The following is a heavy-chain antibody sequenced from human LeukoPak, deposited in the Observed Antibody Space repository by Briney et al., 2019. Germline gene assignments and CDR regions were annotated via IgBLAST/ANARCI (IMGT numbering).Heavy chain of an antibody. V-gene: IGHV3-9*01. CDR2: ISWNRGSM. Sequence: GRSLRLSCAASGFTFKDYAMHWVRQTPGKGLEWVSGISWNRGSMGYADSVKGRFTISRDNAKNSLYLQMNSLRAEDTAVYYCAGSAVYYYDSSGYSGRFDPWGQGTLVTVSS. CDR3: AGSAVYYYDSSGYSGRFDP. CDR1: GFTFKDYA. D-gene: IGHD3-22*01. J-gene: IGHJ5*02.